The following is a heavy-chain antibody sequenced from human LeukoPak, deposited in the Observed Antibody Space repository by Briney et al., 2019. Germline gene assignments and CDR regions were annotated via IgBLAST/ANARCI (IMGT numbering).Heavy chain of an antibody. V-gene: IGHV4-59*08. CDR3: ARHPSRWGPVGYFDL. CDR1: GGSISTYY. Sequence: SETLSLTCIVSGGSISTYYWSWIRQPPGKGLEWIGYIYYSGSTNYSPSLKSRVTISLDTSKNQFPLKMSSVAAADTAVYYCARHPSRWGPVGYFDLWGRGALATVSS. CDR2: IYYSGST. D-gene: IGHD7-27*01. J-gene: IGHJ2*01.